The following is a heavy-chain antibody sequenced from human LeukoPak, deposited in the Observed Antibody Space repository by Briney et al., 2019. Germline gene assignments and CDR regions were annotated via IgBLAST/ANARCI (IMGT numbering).Heavy chain of an antibody. V-gene: IGHV4-34*01. CDR1: GGSFSGYY. CDR2: INHSGST. D-gene: IGHD2-21*01. CDR3: ERSIVSGMDV. J-gene: IGHJ6*02. Sequence: SETLSLTCAVYGGSFSGYYWSWIRQPPGKGLEWIGEINHSGSTNYNPSLKSRVTISVDTSKNQFSLKLSSVTAADTAVYYCERSIVSGMDVWGQGTTVTVSS.